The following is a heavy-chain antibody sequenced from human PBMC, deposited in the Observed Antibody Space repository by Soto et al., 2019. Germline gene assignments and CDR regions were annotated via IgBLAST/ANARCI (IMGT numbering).Heavy chain of an antibody. J-gene: IGHJ4*02. D-gene: IGHD1-26*01. CDR3: ARAPPSGYCFDY. Sequence: SQTPSLPCSISGGSGSCNKVAWNWIRESPSRGLEWLGRTFYRSKWSNDYAVSVRGRMTINSDTSKNQFSLHLNSVTPEDTAVYYCARAPPSGYCFDYWGQGIPVTVSS. CDR2: TFYRSKWSN. V-gene: IGHV6-1*01. CDR1: GGSGSCNKVA.